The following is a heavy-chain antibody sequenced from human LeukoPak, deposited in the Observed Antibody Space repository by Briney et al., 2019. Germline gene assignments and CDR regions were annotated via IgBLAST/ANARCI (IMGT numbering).Heavy chain of an antibody. CDR1: GGSISSYY. V-gene: IGHV4-4*07. CDR3: ARDGGYSYGYYSDY. D-gene: IGHD5-18*01. J-gene: IGHJ4*02. Sequence: SETLSLTCTVSGGSISSYYWSWIRQPAGKGLEWIGRFYTIVSTNYNPSLTSPVTISVDTSKNQFSLKLSSVTAADTAVYYCARDGGYSYGYYSDYWGQGTLVTVSS. CDR2: FYTIVST.